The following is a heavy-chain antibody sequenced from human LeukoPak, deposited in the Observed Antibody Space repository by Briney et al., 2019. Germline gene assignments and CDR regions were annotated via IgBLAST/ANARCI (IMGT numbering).Heavy chain of an antibody. D-gene: IGHD5-18*01. V-gene: IGHV3-23*01. Sequence: GRSLRLSCAASGFTFSSYGMHWVRQAPGKGLEWVSAISGSGGSTYYADSVKGRFTISRDNSKNTLYLQMNSLRAEDTAVYYCAKDGPSYGYFEGLDYWGQGTLVTVSS. CDR3: AKDGPSYGYFEGLDY. CDR2: ISGSGGST. J-gene: IGHJ4*02. CDR1: GFTFSSYG.